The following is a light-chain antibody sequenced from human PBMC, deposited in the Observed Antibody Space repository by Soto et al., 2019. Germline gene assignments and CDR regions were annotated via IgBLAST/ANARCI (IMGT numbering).Light chain of an antibody. V-gene: IGLV1-51*02. J-gene: IGLJ1*01. CDR3: GTWDSSLGV. CDR2: ENN. CDR1: SSNIGINY. Sequence: QSVLTQPPSVSAAPGQKVTISCSGSSSNIGINYVSWYQQLPGTAPKLLIYENNKRPSGIPDRFSGSKSGTSATLGITGLQTGDEADYYCGTWDSSLGVFGTGTKVTVL.